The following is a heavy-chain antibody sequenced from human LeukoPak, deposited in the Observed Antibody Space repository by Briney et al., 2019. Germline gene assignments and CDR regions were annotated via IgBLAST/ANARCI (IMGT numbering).Heavy chain of an antibody. CDR3: ARDDYGDLVYDY. CDR2: IYYSGST. CDR1: GGSISSYY. Sequence: SETLSLTCTVSGGSISSYYWSWIRQPPGKGLEWIGYIYYSGSTNYNPSLKSRVTISVDTSKNQFSLKLSSVTAADTAVYYCARDDYGDLVYDYWGQGTPVTVSS. D-gene: IGHD4-17*01. V-gene: IGHV4-59*01. J-gene: IGHJ4*02.